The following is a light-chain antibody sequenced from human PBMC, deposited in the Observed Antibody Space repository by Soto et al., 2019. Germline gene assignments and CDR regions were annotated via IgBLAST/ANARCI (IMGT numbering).Light chain of an antibody. J-gene: IGLJ1*01. CDR1: SSGVGSYNY. CDR2: EVS. V-gene: IGLV2-14*01. Sequence: QSALTQPASVSGSPGQSITMSCTGTSSGVGSYNYVSWYQQHPGKAPNLMIYEVSDRPSGISSRFSGSKSGNTASLTISGLQTEDEADYYCSSYTSSSTLFGTGTKVTVL. CDR3: SSYTSSSTL.